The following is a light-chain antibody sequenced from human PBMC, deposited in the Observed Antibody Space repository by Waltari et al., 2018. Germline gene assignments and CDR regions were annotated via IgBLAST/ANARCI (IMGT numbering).Light chain of an antibody. CDR1: QNINKF. V-gene: IGKV1-39*01. CDR3: QQSYTEPLT. J-gene: IGKJ4*01. Sequence: DLQMTQSPSSLSASVGDRVTITCRSSQNINKFLNWYVQQPGTAPQLLIYAATTLESGVPSRFSGSGSGTEFALTISSLQPEDFATYFCQQSYTEPLTFGGGTKVEI. CDR2: AAT.